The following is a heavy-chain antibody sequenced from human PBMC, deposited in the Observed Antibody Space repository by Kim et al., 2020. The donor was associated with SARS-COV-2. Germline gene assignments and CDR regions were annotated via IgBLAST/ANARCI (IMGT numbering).Heavy chain of an antibody. J-gene: IGHJ4*02. Sequence: DPVKGRFTISRDNSKNTLYLQMNSLRPEDTAVYYCASGVGYCSSDSCARYWGQGTLVIVSS. V-gene: IGHV3-30*04. CDR3: ASGVGYCSSDSCARY. D-gene: IGHD2-2*01.